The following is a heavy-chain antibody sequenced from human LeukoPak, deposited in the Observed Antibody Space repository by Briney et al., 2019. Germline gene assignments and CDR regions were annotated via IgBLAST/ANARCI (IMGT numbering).Heavy chain of an antibody. CDR1: GYTLTELS. J-gene: IGHJ4*02. Sequence: ASVEVSCKVSGYTLTELSMHWVRQAPGKGLEWMGGFDPEDGETIYAQKFQGRVTMTEDTSTDTAYMELSSLRSEDTAVYYCATDVITIFGFDYWGQGTLVTVSS. D-gene: IGHD3-3*01. CDR3: ATDVITIFGFDY. V-gene: IGHV1-24*01. CDR2: FDPEDGET.